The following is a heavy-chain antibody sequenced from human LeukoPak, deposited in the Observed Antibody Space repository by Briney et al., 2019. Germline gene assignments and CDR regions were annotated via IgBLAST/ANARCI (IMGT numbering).Heavy chain of an antibody. CDR3: ARGQGTAMVYWYFDL. D-gene: IGHD5-18*01. CDR1: GGSISSGSYY. J-gene: IGHJ2*01. CDR2: IYTSGST. Sequence: PSETLSLSCTVSGGSISSGSYYWSWIRQPAGKGLEWIGRIYTSGSTNYNPSLKSRVTISVDTSKNQFSLKLSSVTAADTAVYYCARGQGTAMVYWYFDLWGRGTLVTVSS. V-gene: IGHV4-61*02.